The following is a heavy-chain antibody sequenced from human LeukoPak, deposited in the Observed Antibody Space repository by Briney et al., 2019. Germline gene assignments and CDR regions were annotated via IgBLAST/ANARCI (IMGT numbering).Heavy chain of an antibody. V-gene: IGHV4-31*03. CDR1: GGSISSGGYY. Sequence: SETLSLTCTVSGGSISSGGYYWRWIRQHPGKGLEWIGYIYYSGSTYYNPSLKSRVTISVDTSKNQFSLKLSSVTAADTAVYYCASGSNTRLGYYYYYYGMDVWGQGTTVTVSS. CDR2: IYYSGST. D-gene: IGHD1-26*01. J-gene: IGHJ6*02. CDR3: ASGSNTRLGYYYYYYGMDV.